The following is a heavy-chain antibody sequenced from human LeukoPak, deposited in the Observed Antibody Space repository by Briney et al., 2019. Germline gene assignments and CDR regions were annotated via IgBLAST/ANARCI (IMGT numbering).Heavy chain of an antibody. CDR3: AKHGRHSEGYYGSGSHEDIDY. Sequence: GGSLRLSCAASGFTFSSYAMSWVRQAPGKGLEWVSAISGSGGSTYYADSVKGRFTISRDNSKNTLYLQMNSLRAEDTAVYYCAKHGRHSEGYYGSGSHEDIDYWGQGTLVTVSS. D-gene: IGHD3-10*01. V-gene: IGHV3-23*01. J-gene: IGHJ4*02. CDR2: ISGSGGST. CDR1: GFTFSSYA.